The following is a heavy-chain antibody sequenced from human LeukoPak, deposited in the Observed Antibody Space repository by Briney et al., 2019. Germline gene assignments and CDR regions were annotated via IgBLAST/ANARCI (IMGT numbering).Heavy chain of an antibody. J-gene: IGHJ3*02. CDR3: ARAGDIVVVVAATVGAFDI. D-gene: IGHD2-15*01. V-gene: IGHV3-21*01. CDR2: ISSSSSYI. Sequence: KSGGSLRLSCAASGFTFSSYSMNWVRQAPGKGLEWVSSISSSSSYIYYADSVKGRFTISRDNAKNSLYLQMNSLRAEDTAVYYCARAGDIVVVVAATVGAFDIWGQGTMVTVSS. CDR1: GFTFSSYS.